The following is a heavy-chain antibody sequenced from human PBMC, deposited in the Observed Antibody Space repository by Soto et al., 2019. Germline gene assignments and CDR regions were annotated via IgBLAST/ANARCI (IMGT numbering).Heavy chain of an antibody. CDR1: GGSISSSSYY. J-gene: IGHJ3*02. V-gene: IGHV4-39*01. CDR3: ARRVGAPDAFDI. Sequence: QLQLQESGPGLVKPSETRSLTCTVSGGSISSSSYYWGWIRQPPGKGLEWIGSIYYSGSTYYNPSLKSRVTISVDTSKNQFSLKLSSVTAADTAVYYCARRVGAPDAFDIWGQGTMVTVSS. D-gene: IGHD1-26*01. CDR2: IYYSGST.